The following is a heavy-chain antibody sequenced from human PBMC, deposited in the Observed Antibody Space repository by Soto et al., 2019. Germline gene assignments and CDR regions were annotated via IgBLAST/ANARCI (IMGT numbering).Heavy chain of an antibody. D-gene: IGHD6-19*01. CDR1: GFSLSTSGLG. J-gene: IGHJ4*02. Sequence: QITFKESGPTLVRPTQTLTLTCTFSGFSLSTSGLGVGWIRQPPGTALEWLALIYWNDDKRYSPSLKARLTITKDTSKNQVVLTMTNMDPVDTATYYCAHRPSGWYLFDYWGQGTLVTVSS. V-gene: IGHV2-5*01. CDR3: AHRPSGWYLFDY. CDR2: IYWNDDK.